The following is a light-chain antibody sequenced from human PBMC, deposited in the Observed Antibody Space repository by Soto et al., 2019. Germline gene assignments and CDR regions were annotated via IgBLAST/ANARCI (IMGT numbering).Light chain of an antibody. CDR2: EVS. CDR3: SSYAGSNNYV. V-gene: IGLV2-8*01. J-gene: IGLJ1*01. CDR1: SSDVGAHNF. Sequence: SVLTQPPSSSASPGQSVTISCTGTSSDVGAHNFVSWHQQHPGKAPKLTIYEVSKRPSGVPDRFSGSKSGNTASLTVSGLQAEDEADYYCSSYAGSNNYVFGTGTNVTVL.